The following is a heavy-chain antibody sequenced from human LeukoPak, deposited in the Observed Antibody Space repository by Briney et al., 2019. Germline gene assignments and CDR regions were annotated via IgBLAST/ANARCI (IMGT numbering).Heavy chain of an antibody. Sequence: ASVKVSCKASGYTFTSYGISWVRQAPGQGLEWMGWISAYNGNTNYAQKLQGRVTMTTDTSTSTAYMELRSLRSDDTAVYYCARDAVTYYYDSSGYYRPDFDYWGQGTLVTVSP. J-gene: IGHJ4*02. V-gene: IGHV1-18*01. CDR3: ARDAVTYYYDSSGYYRPDFDY. CDR1: GYTFTSYG. D-gene: IGHD3-22*01. CDR2: ISAYNGNT.